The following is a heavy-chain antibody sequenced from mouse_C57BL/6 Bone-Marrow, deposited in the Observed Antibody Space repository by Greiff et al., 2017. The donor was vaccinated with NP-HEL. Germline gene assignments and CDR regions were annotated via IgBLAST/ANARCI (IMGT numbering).Heavy chain of an antibody. CDR3: ARFLYSNYGYFDV. V-gene: IGHV14-3*01. Sequence: VQLKESVAELVRPGASVKLSCTASGFNIKNTYMHWVKQRPEQGLEWIGRIDPANGNTKYAPKFQGKATITADTSSNTAYLQLSSLTSEDTAIYYCARFLYSNYGYFDVWGTGTTVTVSS. CDR1: GFNIKNTY. J-gene: IGHJ1*03. D-gene: IGHD2-5*01. CDR2: IDPANGNT.